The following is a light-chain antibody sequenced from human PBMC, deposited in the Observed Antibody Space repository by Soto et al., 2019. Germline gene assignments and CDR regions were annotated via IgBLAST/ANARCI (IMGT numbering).Light chain of an antibody. CDR2: GAK. V-gene: IGKV1-39*01. CDR1: QSIRKY. J-gene: IGKJ5*01. CDR3: QQCHANPLT. Sequence: IQMTQSPSSLSASVVDIVIITFRTSQSIRKYLNWYQQKAGKAPNLLIFGAKTLKSGVPSRFSGSGYGTDVTLAITTLQPEDVGIYYCQQCHANPLTFGQGTRLEIK.